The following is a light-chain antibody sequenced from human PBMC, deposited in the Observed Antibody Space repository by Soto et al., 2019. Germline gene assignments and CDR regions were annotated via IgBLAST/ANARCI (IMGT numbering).Light chain of an antibody. J-gene: IGKJ2*01. CDR2: GAS. CDR1: QSVNSN. CDR3: QQYDDWPSYT. Sequence: EIVMTQSPTTLSVSPGERATLSCRASQSVNSNLAWYQHIPGQAPRLLVYGASTRATGIPARFSGSGSGTEFTLSVSGLESVDSAFYYCQQYDDWPSYTFGQGTKLEIK. V-gene: IGKV3-15*01.